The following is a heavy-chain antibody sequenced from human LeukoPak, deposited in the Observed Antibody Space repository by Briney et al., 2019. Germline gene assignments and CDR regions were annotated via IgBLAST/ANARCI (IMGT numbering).Heavy chain of an antibody. J-gene: IGHJ4*02. Sequence: GGSLRLSCAASGFTFDDYGMSWVRQAPGKGLEWVSIISSSSNDIHYADSVKGRFTISRDNTKNSVYLQMNSLRDEDTAVYSCARGATADTRHLDYWGQGSLVTVSS. CDR1: GFTFDDYG. V-gene: IGHV3-21*01. D-gene: IGHD2-21*02. CDR2: ISSSSNDI. CDR3: ARGATADTRHLDY.